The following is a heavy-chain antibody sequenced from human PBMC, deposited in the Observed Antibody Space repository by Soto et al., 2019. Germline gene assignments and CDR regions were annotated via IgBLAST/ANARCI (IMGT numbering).Heavy chain of an antibody. CDR1: GGSISNGGYY. J-gene: IGHJ4*02. CDR3: AREISYYDSSGYYYVYFDY. D-gene: IGHD3-22*01. V-gene: IGHV4-31*03. CDR2: IYYSGST. Sequence: QVQLQESGPGLVKPSQTLSLTCTVSGGSISNGGYYWSWIRQHPGKGLEWIGYIYYSGSTYYNPSLKSRVTLSVDTSKNQFSLKLSSVTAADTAVYYCAREISYYDSSGYYYVYFDYWGQGTLVTVSS.